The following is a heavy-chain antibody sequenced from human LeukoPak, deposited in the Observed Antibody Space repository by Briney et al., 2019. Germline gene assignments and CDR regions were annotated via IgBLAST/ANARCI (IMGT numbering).Heavy chain of an antibody. CDR3: ARHRAIAGPFDH. J-gene: IGHJ4*02. CDR2: ISYSGIT. V-gene: IGHV4-59*08. D-gene: IGHD6-19*01. Sequence: PSETLAPTCTVSGGSISGYYWSWFRLPPGKGLEWIGQISYSGITKYNPALKSRVTVSVDTSKNQVSVNLSSVTAADTAFYYCARHRAIAGPFDHWGQGTLVTVSS. CDR1: GGSISGYY.